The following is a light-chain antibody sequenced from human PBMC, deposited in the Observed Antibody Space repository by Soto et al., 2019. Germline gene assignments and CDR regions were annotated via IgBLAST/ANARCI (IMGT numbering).Light chain of an antibody. CDR2: TNI. Sequence: QSVLTQPPSVSGAPGQRVTISCTGSNSNIGAGYDVHWYQQLPGAAPKLLIYTNIDRPSGVPDRFSGSKSGTSASLAITGLQAEDEADYYCQSYDSSLSGSRVFGGGTKLTVL. V-gene: IGLV1-40*01. J-gene: IGLJ2*01. CDR1: NSNIGAGYD. CDR3: QSYDSSLSGSRV.